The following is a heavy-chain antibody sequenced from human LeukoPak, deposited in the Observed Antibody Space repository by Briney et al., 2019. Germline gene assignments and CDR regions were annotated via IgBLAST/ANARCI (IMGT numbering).Heavy chain of an antibody. J-gene: IGHJ4*02. V-gene: IGHV1-69*05. CDR2: IIPIFGTA. Sequence: SVKVSCKASGGTFSSYAISWVRQAPGQGLERMGRIIPIFGTASYAQKFQGRVTITTDESTSTAYMELSSLRSEDTAVYYCASHSGAIQLWFDYWGQGTLVTVSS. CDR1: GGTFSSYA. D-gene: IGHD5-18*01. CDR3: ASHSGAIQLWFDY.